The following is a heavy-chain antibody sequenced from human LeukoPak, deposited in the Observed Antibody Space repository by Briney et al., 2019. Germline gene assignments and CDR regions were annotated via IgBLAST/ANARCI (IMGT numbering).Heavy chain of an antibody. J-gene: IGHJ4*02. D-gene: IGHD3-22*01. CDR1: GYTFTGYY. CDR3: ARGYYDSRGYYKN. Sequence: ASVKVSCKASGYTFTGYYMHWVRQAPGQGLEWMGRINPNSGGTNYAQKFQGRVTMTRDTSISTAYMELSRLRSDDTAVYYCARGYYDSRGYYKNWGQGTLVTVSS. V-gene: IGHV1-2*06. CDR2: INPNSGGT.